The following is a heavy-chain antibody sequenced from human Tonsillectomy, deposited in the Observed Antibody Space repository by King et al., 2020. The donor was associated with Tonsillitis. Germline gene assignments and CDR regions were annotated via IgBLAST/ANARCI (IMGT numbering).Heavy chain of an antibody. CDR2: IYYSGST. CDR1: GGSISSYY. D-gene: IGHD3-3*01. Sequence: QLQESGPGLVKPSETLSLTCTVSGGSISSYYWSWIRQPPGKGLEWIGYIYYSGSTNYNPSLKSRVTISVDTSKNQFSLKLSSVTAADTAVYYCARGRDYDFWSGYPQVNAFVIWGQGTMVTVSS. CDR3: ARGRDYDFWSGYPQVNAFVI. V-gene: IGHV4-59*01. J-gene: IGHJ3*02.